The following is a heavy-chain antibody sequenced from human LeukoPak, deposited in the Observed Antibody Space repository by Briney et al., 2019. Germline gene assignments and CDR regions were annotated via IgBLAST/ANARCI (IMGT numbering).Heavy chain of an antibody. D-gene: IGHD3-22*01. J-gene: IGHJ3*02. V-gene: IGHV3-21*01. Sequence: GGSLRLSCVASGFTFNTYTMNWVRQAPGKGLEWISCVGRDGSIHYADSVKGRITISRDDAKNSLFLQMNSLRAEDTAIYYCARRYYDTTGYAFDIWGQGTMVTVSS. CDR3: ARRYYDTTGYAFDI. CDR1: GFTFNTYT. CDR2: VGRDGSI.